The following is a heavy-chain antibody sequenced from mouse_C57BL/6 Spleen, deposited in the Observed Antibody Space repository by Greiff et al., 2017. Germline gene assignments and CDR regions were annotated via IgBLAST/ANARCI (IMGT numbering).Heavy chain of an antibody. J-gene: IGHJ3*01. CDR3: ARERGNYYGSFAY. D-gene: IGHD1-1*01. CDR1: GYTFTSYW. Sequence: QVQLQQPGAELVKPAASVKLSCKASGYTFTSYWMHWVKQRPGQGLEWIGMIHPNSGSTNYNEKFKSKATLTVDKSSSTAYMQLSSLTSEDSAVYYCARERGNYYGSFAYWGQGTLVTVSA. CDR2: IHPNSGST. V-gene: IGHV1-64*01.